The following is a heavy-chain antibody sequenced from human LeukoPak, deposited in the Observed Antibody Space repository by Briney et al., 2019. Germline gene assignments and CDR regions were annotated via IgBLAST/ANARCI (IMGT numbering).Heavy chain of an antibody. Sequence: LETLSLTCAVYGGSFSGYYWSWIRQPPGKGLEWIGEINHSGSTNYNPSLKSRVTISVDTSKNQFSLKLSSVTAADTAVHYCARARIFGVVIEAFDIWGQGTTVTVSS. V-gene: IGHV4-34*01. CDR2: INHSGST. CDR1: GGSFSGYY. CDR3: ARARIFGVVIEAFDI. J-gene: IGHJ3*02. D-gene: IGHD3-3*02.